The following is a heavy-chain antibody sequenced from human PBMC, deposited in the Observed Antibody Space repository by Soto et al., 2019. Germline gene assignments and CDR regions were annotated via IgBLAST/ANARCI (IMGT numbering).Heavy chain of an antibody. J-gene: IGHJ4*02. D-gene: IGHD3-3*01. CDR2: INPNSGGT. V-gene: IGHV1-2*04. Sequence: ASVKVSCKDSGYTLTGYYMHWVRQATGQGLEWMGWINPNSGGTNYAQKFQGWVTMTRDTSISTAYMELSRLRSDDTAVYYCARSYDFWSGSYYFDYWGQGTLVTVSS. CDR3: ARSYDFWSGSYYFDY. CDR1: GYTLTGYY.